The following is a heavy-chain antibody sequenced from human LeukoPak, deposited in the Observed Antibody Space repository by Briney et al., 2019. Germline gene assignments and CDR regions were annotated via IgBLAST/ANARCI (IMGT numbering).Heavy chain of an antibody. Sequence: SETLSLTCTVSGGSISGYYWSWIRQPPGKGLEWLGYIHYSGSTSYNPSVKSRVTMSVDTSKNQFSLKLSSVTAADTAVYYCARQAFCSSSSCYPFHYWGQGTLVTVSS. V-gene: IGHV4-59*01. CDR2: IHYSGST. CDR1: GGSISGYY. CDR3: ARQAFCSSSSCYPFHY. J-gene: IGHJ4*02. D-gene: IGHD2-2*01.